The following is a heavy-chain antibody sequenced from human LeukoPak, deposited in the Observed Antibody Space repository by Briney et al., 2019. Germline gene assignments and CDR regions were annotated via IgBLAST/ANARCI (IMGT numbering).Heavy chain of an antibody. V-gene: IGHV3-7*01. D-gene: IGHD6-13*01. CDR1: EFTFSSHW. Sequence: GGSLRLSCAASEFTFSSHWMTWVRQAPGKGLEWVANIKQDGSEKYYVDSVKGRFTISRDNAKNSLYLRMNSLRAEDTAVYFCARRGQSNSWSHFDYWGQGALVTVSS. J-gene: IGHJ4*02. CDR2: IKQDGSEK. CDR3: ARRGQSNSWSHFDY.